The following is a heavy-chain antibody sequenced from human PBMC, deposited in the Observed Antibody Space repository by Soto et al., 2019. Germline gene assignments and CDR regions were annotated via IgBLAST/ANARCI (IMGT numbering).Heavy chain of an antibody. V-gene: IGHV3-66*01. CDR1: GFTVSSNY. CDR2: IYSGGST. D-gene: IGHD3-10*01. J-gene: IGHJ4*02. Sequence: EVQLVESRGGLVQPGGSLRLSCAASGFTVSSNYMSWVRQAPGKGLEWVSVIYSGGSTYYADSVKGRFTISRDNSKNTLYLQMNSLRAEDTAVYYCVPGSGSYYGLLNYWGQGTLVTVSS. CDR3: VPGSGSYYGLLNY.